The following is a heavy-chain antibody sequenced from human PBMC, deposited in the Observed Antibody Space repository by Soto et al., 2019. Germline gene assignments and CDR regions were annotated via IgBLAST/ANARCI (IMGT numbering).Heavy chain of an antibody. V-gene: IGHV3-53*02. CDR2: IYSGGST. CDR1: GFTVSSNY. J-gene: IGHJ6*01. CDR3: ARDISRGWTDDDYYYGMDL. Sequence: EVQLVETGGGLIQPGGSLRLSCAASGFTVSSNYMSWVRQAPGKGLEWVSVIYSGGSTYYADAMTGRFTISRDNYTNTRYPEVTGLRAEDTAVYYGARDISRGWTDDDYYYGMDLWGQGTTVIVFS. D-gene: IGHD3-10*01.